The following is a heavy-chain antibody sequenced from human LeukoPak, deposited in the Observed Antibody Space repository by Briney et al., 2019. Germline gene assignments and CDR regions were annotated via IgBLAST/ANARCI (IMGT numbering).Heavy chain of an antibody. V-gene: IGHV3-23*01. J-gene: IGHJ3*02. CDR2: MSASGQTI. Sequence: GGSLRLSCAASGFSFSTYEFHWVRHAPGKGLEWVSYMSASGQTIYCADSVKGRFTISRGNSKNTLYLQTNSLRAEDTAVHYCAKALRGYDVFDIWGQGTMVTVSS. CDR1: GFSFSTYE. CDR3: AKALRGYDVFDI. D-gene: IGHD3-22*01.